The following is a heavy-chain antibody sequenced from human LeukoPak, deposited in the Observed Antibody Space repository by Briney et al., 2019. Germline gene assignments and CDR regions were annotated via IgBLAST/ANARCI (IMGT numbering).Heavy chain of an antibody. V-gene: IGHV1-18*01. CDR1: GYTFTIYG. J-gene: IGHJ4*02. CDR3: ARQEYCSSTSCYLGYFDY. CDR2: ISAYNGNT. Sequence: ASVKVSCKASGYTFTIYGISWVRQAPGQGLEWMGWISAYNGNTNYAQKLQGRVTMTTGTSTSTAYMELRSLRSDDTAVYYCARQEYCSSTSCYLGYFDYWGQGTLVTVSS. D-gene: IGHD2-2*01.